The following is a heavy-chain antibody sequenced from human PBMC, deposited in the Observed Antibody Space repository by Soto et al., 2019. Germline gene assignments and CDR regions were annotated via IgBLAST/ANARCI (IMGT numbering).Heavy chain of an antibody. V-gene: IGHV4-59*01. CDR3: ARKFSGLYSGFGP. CDR1: GDSITNYY. CDR2: ILYSGST. D-gene: IGHD6-19*01. Sequence: PSETRSLTWIVSGDSITNYYWNWIRQPPGKGLEWIGSILYSGSTNYNPSLKSRVTISIDTSKNQIALKLTSVTAADTAVYYCARKFSGLYSGFGPWGQGVMVTVSS. J-gene: IGHJ5*02.